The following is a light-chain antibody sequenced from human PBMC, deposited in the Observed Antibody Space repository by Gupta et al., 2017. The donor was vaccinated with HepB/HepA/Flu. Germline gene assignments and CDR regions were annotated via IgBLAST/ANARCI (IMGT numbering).Light chain of an antibody. CDR3: LQDASSPIA. J-gene: IGKJ5*01. CDR2: AVS. V-gene: IGKV1-16*02. Sequence: QITQPPSSLSASAGDRVTITCPASQGTGNYVAWVQQKPGAAPKSLIYAVSSLQSGVPSKFSGSVSATDFTLTISKLQPEDFATYFCLQDASSPIAFGQGTQVEIK. CDR1: QGTGNY.